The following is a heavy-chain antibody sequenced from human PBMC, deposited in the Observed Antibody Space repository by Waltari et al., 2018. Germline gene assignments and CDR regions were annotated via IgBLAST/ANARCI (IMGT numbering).Heavy chain of an antibody. CDR3: ARLYNTGWYGIDY. J-gene: IGHJ4*02. CDR2: IKQDGSEK. D-gene: IGHD6-19*01. V-gene: IGHV3-7*01. CDR1: GFTFSSYW. Sequence: EVQLVESGGGLVQPGGSLRLSCAASGFTFSSYWMSWVRQAPGKGLGWVANIKQDGSEKYSVDSGKGRFTISRDNAKNSLSLQMNSLRAEDTAVYFCARLYNTGWYGIDYWGQGTLVTVSS.